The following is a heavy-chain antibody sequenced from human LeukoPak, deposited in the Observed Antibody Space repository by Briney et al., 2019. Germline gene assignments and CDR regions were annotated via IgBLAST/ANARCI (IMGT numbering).Heavy chain of an antibody. V-gene: IGHV4-39*01. J-gene: IGHJ6*03. CDR3: VRHQEGMVRGVLYYMDV. D-gene: IGHD3-10*01. CDR2: IYYTGHT. Sequence: PSETLSLTCSVSGDTISTSDHYWGWIRQPPGKGLEWMGSIYYTGHTYYNPSLKSRVTISVDTSKNQFSLKLSSVTAADTAVYYCVRHQEGMVRGVLYYMDVWGTGTTATISS. CDR1: GDTISTSDHY.